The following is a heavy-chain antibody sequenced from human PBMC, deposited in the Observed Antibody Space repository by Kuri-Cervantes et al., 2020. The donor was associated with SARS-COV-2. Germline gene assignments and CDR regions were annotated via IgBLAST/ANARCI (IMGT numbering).Heavy chain of an antibody. CDR3: ARQSMLSRSHEY. CDR1: GGSISSNNY. Sequence: ESLKISCAVSGGSISSNNYWSWVRQSPGKGLEWIGQVYQNGATNYNPSLKSRVTISVDKSQNRFSLRLSSVTAADTAVYYCARQSMLSRSHEYWGQGTLVTVSS. V-gene: IGHV4/OR15-8*01. D-gene: IGHD3-16*01. CDR2: VYQNGAT. J-gene: IGHJ4*02.